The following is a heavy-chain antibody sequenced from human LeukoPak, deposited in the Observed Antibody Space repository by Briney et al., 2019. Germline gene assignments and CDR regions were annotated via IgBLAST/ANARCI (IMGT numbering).Heavy chain of an antibody. V-gene: IGHV3-23*01. CDR2: FSGTSTN. J-gene: IGHJ4*02. D-gene: IGHD6-19*01. CDR1: GFTFSSYA. CDR3: AKLKQWQPQRYFFEY. Sequence: GGSLRLSCAASGFTFSSYAMSWVRQAPGKVLELVSTFSGTSTNSYAVAVKGRVTISRDNSKNTPYLQMNSLRAEDTAVYYCAKLKQWQPQRYFFEYWGQGALVTVAS.